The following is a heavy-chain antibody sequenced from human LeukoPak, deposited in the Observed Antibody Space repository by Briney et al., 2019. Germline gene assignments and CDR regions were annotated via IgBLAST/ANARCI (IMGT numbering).Heavy chain of an antibody. CDR3: AKGGPEASAGLSWFDP. D-gene: IGHD1-14*01. CDR1: GGSIRSSNW. CDR2: IYHSGNT. J-gene: IGHJ5*02. Sequence: PSETLSLTCAVSGGSIRSSNWWSWVRQPPGKGLEWIGEIYHSGNTNYNPSLKSRVSISVDTSKNQFSLKLSSVTAADTAVYYCAKGGPEASAGLSWFDPWGQGTLVTVSS. V-gene: IGHV4-4*02.